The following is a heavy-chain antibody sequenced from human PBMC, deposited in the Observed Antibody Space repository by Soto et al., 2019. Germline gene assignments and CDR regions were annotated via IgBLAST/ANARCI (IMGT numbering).Heavy chain of an antibody. Sequence: GWSLRLSCAASGFTFSSYWMSWVRQAPGKGPEWVANIKQDGSEKYYVDSVKGRFTISRDNAKNSLYLQLDSLRAEDTAVYYCARDGSTETTNFHYAMDVWGQGTTVTVSS. CDR2: IKQDGSEK. V-gene: IGHV3-7*01. D-gene: IGHD4-17*01. CDR3: ARDGSTETTNFHYAMDV. J-gene: IGHJ6*02. CDR1: GFTFSSYW.